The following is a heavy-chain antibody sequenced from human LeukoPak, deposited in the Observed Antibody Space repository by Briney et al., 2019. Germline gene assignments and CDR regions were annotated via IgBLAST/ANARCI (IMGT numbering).Heavy chain of an antibody. D-gene: IGHD6-13*01. J-gene: IGHJ3*02. CDR1: GFTLADYA. V-gene: IGHV3-9*01. CDR2: VTWNSGRV. Sequence: SLRPSCAASGFTLADYAMHWVRQAPGKGRGWVSGVTWNSGRVGYADSVNDRLTISRDNAKNSLYLQMKSLRPEDTALYYCVKEVTPFPYSSIAFDIWGQGTRVTVSS. CDR3: VKEVTPFPYSSIAFDI.